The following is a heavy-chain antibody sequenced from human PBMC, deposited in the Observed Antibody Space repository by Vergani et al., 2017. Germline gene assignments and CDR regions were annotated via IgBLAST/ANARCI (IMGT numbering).Heavy chain of an antibody. CDR1: YY. V-gene: IGHV1-46*03. Sequence: YYMHWVRQAPGQGLEWMGLINPSGGHTNYAQKFQGRVTMTRDTSTSTVYMELSSLRSEDTAIYYCARGDYGILTGYRYWGQGTLVTVSA. D-gene: IGHD3-9*01. CDR3: ARGDYGILTGYRY. J-gene: IGHJ4*02. CDR2: INPSGGHT.